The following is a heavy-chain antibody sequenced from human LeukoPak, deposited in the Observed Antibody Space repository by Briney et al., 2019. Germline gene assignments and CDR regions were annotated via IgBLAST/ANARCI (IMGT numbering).Heavy chain of an antibody. CDR1: GYSISSGYY. D-gene: IGHD2/OR15-2a*01. CDR2: IYHSGST. V-gene: IGHV4-38-2*02. Sequence: SETLSLTCTVSGYSISSGYYWGWIRQPPGKGLEWIGSIYHSGSTYYNPSLKSRVTISVDTSKNQFSLKLSSVTAADTAVYYCASSSYNSSPGYFDYWGQGTLVTVSS. CDR3: ASSSYNSSPGYFDY. J-gene: IGHJ4*02.